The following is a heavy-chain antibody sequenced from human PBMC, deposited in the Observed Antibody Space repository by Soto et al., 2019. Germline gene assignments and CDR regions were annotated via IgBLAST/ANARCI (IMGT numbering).Heavy chain of an antibody. D-gene: IGHD5-18*01. CDR1: GGSISSSSYY. CDR3: ARQGDTAMAPYYFDY. V-gene: IGHV4-39*01. CDR2: IYYSGST. J-gene: IGHJ4*02. Sequence: SETLSLTCTVSGGSISSSSYYWGWIRQPPGKGLEWLGSIYYSGSTYYNPSLKSRVTISVDTSKNQFSLKLSSVTAADTAVYYCARQGDTAMAPYYFDYWGQGTLVTVSS.